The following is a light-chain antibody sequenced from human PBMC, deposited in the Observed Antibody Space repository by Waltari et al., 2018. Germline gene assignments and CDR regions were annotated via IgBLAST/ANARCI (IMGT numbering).Light chain of an antibody. J-gene: IGKJ2*01. CDR2: WAS. Sequence: DIEMTQSPDSLGVSLGGRATITCKSSQSLFYSPKNKNYLAWYQQKRGQPPRLLTAWASTQESGVPDRFSGSGSGTYFTLTISSLKADDVAVYYCHQYYTTPRTFGQGTKLEIK. CDR3: HQYYTTPRT. CDR1: QSLFYSPKNKNY. V-gene: IGKV4-1*01.